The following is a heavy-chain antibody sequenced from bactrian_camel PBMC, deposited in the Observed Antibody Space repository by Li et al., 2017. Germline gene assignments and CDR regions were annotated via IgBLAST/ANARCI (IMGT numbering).Heavy chain of an antibody. D-gene: IGHD5*01. J-gene: IGHJ4*01. CDR3: AAHEYIGGCHDVRDRGADAKYRY. Sequence: HVQLVESGGSSVQTGDSLRLSCKGSFYTDTSYCMAWFRQAASGEERGGIASLWTGGGTTYYADSVEGRFTISHDNAKNTLYLQINSLQPEDTAIYYCAAHEYIGGCHDVRDRGADAKYRYWGQGTQVTVS. CDR2: LWTGGGTT. CDR1: FYTDTSYC. V-gene: IGHV3S1*01.